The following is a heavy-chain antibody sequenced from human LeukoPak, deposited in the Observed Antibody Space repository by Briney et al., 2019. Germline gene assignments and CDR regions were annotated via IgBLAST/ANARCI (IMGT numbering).Heavy chain of an antibody. Sequence: GGSQRLSYAASGFTFSSYWMSWVRQAPGKGLEWVANIKQDGSEKYYVDSVEGRFTISRDNAKNSLYLQMNSLRAEDTAVYYCAIVVEQWLVNWFDPWGQGTLVTVSS. CDR3: AIVVEQWLVNWFDP. CDR2: IKQDGSEK. CDR1: GFTFSSYW. J-gene: IGHJ5*02. V-gene: IGHV3-7*01. D-gene: IGHD6-19*01.